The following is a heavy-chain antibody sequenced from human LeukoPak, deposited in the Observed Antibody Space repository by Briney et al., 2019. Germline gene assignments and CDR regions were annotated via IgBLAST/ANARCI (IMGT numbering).Heavy chain of an antibody. CDR2: IYYIGST. J-gene: IGHJ6*03. D-gene: IGHD2-2*01. Sequence: SETLSLTCTVAGGSISSHYWSWIRQPPGKGLEWIVDIYYIGSTNYNPSLTSRVTISVDTSKNQFSLKMSSVTAADTAVYYCARTPAANDSYYHYMDVWGKGTTVTVSS. CDR1: GGSISSHY. V-gene: IGHV4-59*11. CDR3: ARTPAANDSYYHYMDV.